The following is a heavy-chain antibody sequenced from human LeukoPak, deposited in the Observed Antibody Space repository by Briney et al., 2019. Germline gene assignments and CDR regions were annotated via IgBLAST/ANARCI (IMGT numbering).Heavy chain of an antibody. CDR2: ISGSGGST. V-gene: IGHV3-23*01. CDR1: GFTFSSYA. Sequence: GGSLRLSCAASGFTFSSYAMSWVRQAPGEGLEWVSAISGSGGSTYYADSVKGRFTISRDNSKNTLYLQMNSLRAEDTAVYYCAKDQNYYDSSGYYYGLFRYWGQGTLVTVSS. D-gene: IGHD3-22*01. J-gene: IGHJ4*02. CDR3: AKDQNYYDSSGYYYGLFRY.